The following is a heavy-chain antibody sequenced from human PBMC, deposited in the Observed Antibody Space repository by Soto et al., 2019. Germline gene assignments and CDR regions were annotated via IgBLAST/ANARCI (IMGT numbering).Heavy chain of an antibody. CDR3: AREAPPVIAAAEGDAFDI. J-gene: IGHJ3*02. CDR2: ISSSSSTI. Sequence: GGSLRLSCAASGFTFSSYSMNWVRQAPGKGLEWVSYISSSSSTIYYADSVKGRFTISRDNAKNSLYLQMNSLRDEDTAVYYCAREAPPVIAAAEGDAFDIWGQGTMVTVSS. CDR1: GFTFSSYS. V-gene: IGHV3-48*02. D-gene: IGHD6-13*01.